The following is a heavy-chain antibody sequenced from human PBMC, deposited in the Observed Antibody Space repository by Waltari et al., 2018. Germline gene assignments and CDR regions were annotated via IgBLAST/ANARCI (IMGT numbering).Heavy chain of an antibody. Sequence: EVQLVESGGGLVKPGGYLRLSCAASGFTFSSYSMNWVRQAPGKGLEWVSSISSSSSYIYYADSVKGRFTISRDNAKNSLYLQMNSLRAEDTAVYYCAREACSGGSCFDRHYWGQGTLVTVSS. CDR3: AREACSGGSCFDRHY. CDR1: GFTFSSYS. V-gene: IGHV3-21*01. CDR2: ISSSSSYI. D-gene: IGHD2-15*01. J-gene: IGHJ4*02.